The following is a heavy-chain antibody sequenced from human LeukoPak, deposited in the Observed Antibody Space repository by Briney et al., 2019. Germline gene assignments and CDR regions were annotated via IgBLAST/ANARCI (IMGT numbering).Heavy chain of an antibody. CDR3: AKVYSSGWYWVDY. V-gene: IGHV3-23*01. Sequence: PGGSLRLSCAASGFTFSSYVMSWARQAPGKGLEWVSGISGSGGSTNHADSVKGRFTISRDNSKNTLYLQMNSLRAEDTAEYYCAKVYSSGWYWVDYWGQGTLVTVSS. D-gene: IGHD6-19*01. CDR2: ISGSGGST. CDR1: GFTFSSYV. J-gene: IGHJ4*02.